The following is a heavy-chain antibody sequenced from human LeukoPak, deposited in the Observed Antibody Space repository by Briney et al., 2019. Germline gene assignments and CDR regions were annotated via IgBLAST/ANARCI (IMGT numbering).Heavy chain of an antibody. D-gene: IGHD3-3*01. CDR2: ISYDGSNK. CDR1: GFTFSSYA. CDR3: AREDWEIFGVDSGLYYYYGMDV. J-gene: IGHJ6*02. Sequence: TGGSLRLSCAASGFTFSSYAMHWVRQAPGKGLEWVAVISYDGSNKYYADSAKGRFTISRDNSKNTLYLQMNSLRAEDTAVYYCAREDWEIFGVDSGLYYYYGMDVWGQGTTATVSS. V-gene: IGHV3-30-3*01.